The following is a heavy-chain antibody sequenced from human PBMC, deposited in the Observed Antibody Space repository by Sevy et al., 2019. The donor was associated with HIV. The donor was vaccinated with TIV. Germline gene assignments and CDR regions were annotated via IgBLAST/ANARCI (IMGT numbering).Heavy chain of an antibody. CDR1: GGSISISSYY. D-gene: IGHD6-19*01. J-gene: IGHJ4*02. CDR2: FYYSEST. Sequence: SETLSLTCTVSGGSISISSYYWAWIRQPSGKGLEWIGSFYYSESTYYNPSLKSRVTISVDTSKNQFSLKLSSVTAADTAVYYCARAFRAVAGSYYFDYWGQGTLVTVSS. CDR3: ARAFRAVAGSYYFDY. V-gene: IGHV4-39*01.